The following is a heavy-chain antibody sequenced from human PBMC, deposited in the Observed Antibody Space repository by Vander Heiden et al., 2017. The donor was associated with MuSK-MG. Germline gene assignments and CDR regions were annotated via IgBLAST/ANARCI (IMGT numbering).Heavy chain of an antibody. CDR3: GTVFDF. J-gene: IGHJ4*02. CDR1: GFTFSDYW. Sequence: VQLVESGGGLAQPGGSLRLSCAASGFTFSDYWMHWVRQVPGKGLVWVSGINNDGTNTYYADSVKGRLTISRDNAKNTVYLQMNSLRAEDTAVYYCGTVFDFWGQGTLVNVAS. CDR2: INNDGTNT. V-gene: IGHV3-74*01.